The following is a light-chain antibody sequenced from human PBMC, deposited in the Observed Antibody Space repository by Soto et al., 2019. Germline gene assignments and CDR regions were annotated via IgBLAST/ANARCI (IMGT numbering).Light chain of an antibody. V-gene: IGKV1-33*01. Sequence: DIQMTQSPSSLSASVGDRVTITCQASQDISNYLNWYQQKPGKAPKLLIYDASNLETGVPSRFSGSGSGTDFTFTISSLQPEDIATYYCQQYDKLPSLGYTFGQGTKLEIK. CDR2: DAS. J-gene: IGKJ2*01. CDR1: QDISNY. CDR3: QQYDKLPSLGYT.